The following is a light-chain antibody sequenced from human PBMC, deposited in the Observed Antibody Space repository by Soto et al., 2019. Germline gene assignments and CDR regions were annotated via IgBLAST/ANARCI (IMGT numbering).Light chain of an antibody. CDR1: GSNIGSNT. Sequence: QSVLTQPPSASGTPGQRVTISCSGSGSNIGSNTVNWFQQLPGTAPKLLIYSDNQRPSGVPGRFSGSKSGTSASLAISGLQSEDEADYYCAAWDDSLNGRHVFGTGTKVTVL. J-gene: IGLJ1*01. CDR2: SDN. V-gene: IGLV1-44*01. CDR3: AAWDDSLNGRHV.